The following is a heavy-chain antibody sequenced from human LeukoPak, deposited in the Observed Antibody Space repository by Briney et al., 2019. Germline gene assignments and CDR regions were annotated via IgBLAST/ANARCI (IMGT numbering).Heavy chain of an antibody. CDR2: ISAYNGNT. CDR1: GYTFTSYG. V-gene: IGHV1-18*01. CDR3: ARADFWSGDSLRCYYFDF. D-gene: IGHD3-3*01. Sequence: ASVKVSCKASGYTFTSYGISWVRQAPGQGLEWMGWISAYNGNTNYAQKLQGRVTMIPDTSTSTAHMELRSLRSGDTAVYYCARADFWSGDSLRCYYFDFWGQGTLVTVSS. J-gene: IGHJ4*02.